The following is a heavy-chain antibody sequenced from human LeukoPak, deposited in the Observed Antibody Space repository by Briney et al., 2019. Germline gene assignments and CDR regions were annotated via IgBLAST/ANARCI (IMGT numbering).Heavy chain of an antibody. J-gene: IGHJ4*02. V-gene: IGHV4-34*01. CDR3: ARSAGILTGYFDY. CDR1: GGSFSGYY. Sequence: SETLSLTCAVYGGSFSGYYWSWIRQPPGKGLEWIGEINHSGSTNYNPSLKSRVTISVDTSKNQFSLKLSSVTAADTAVYYCARSAGILTGYFDYWGQGTLVTVSS. CDR2: INHSGST. D-gene: IGHD3-9*01.